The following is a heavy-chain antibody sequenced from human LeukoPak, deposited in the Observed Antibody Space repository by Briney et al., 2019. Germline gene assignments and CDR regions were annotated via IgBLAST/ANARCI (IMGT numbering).Heavy chain of an antibody. D-gene: IGHD6-6*01. J-gene: IGHJ5*02. V-gene: IGHV1-2*02. CDR2: INPNSGGT. CDR3: ARGAAGSNELVPVHPYNWFDP. CDR1: GYTFTGYY. Sequence: ASVKVSCKASGYTFTGYYMHWVRQAPGQGLEWMGWINPNSGGTNYAQKFQGRVTMTRDTSISTAYMELSRLRSDDTAVYYCARGAAGSNELVPVHPYNWFDPWGQGTLVTVSS.